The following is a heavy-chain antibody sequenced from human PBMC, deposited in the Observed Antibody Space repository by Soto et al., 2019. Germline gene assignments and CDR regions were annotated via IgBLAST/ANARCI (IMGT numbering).Heavy chain of an antibody. CDR1: GGSFSGYY. CDR2: INHSGST. J-gene: IGHJ4*02. Sequence: KASETLSLTCAVYGGSFSGYYWSWIRQPPGKGLEWIGEINHSGSTNYNPSLKSRVTISVDTSKNQFSLKLSSVTAADTAVYYCASLSLRCYGYWGQGTLVTVSS. CDR3: ASLSLRCYGY. D-gene: IGHD3-10*02. V-gene: IGHV4-34*01.